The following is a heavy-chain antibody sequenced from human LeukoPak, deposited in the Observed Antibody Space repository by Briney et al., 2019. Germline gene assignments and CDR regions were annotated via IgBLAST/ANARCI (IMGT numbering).Heavy chain of an antibody. D-gene: IGHD3-16*02. Sequence: PGGSLTLSCAASGFNCSSYSIGYTRQAPGKGLEWVSAISGSGENTNYADSVKGRFTMSRDNSRNMLYLQMNSLRDEDTAKYYCAKTVSGSYSYQGGDYWGQGTLVTVSS. J-gene: IGHJ4*02. CDR1: GFNCSSYS. V-gene: IGHV3-23*01. CDR3: AKTVSGSYSYQGGDY. CDR2: ISGSGENT.